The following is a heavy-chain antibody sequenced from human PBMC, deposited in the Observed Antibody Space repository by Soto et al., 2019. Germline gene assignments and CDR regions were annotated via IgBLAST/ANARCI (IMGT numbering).Heavy chain of an antibody. CDR2: IYSGGST. Sequence: EVQLVESGGGLVQPGGSLRLSCAASGFTVSSNYMSWVRQAPGKGLEWVSVIYSGGSTYYADSVKGRFTISRDNSNNTLDLQMSSRRAEDTAVYYCARDRRTLYGMDVWGQGTTVTVSS. J-gene: IGHJ6*02. CDR3: ARDRRTLYGMDV. V-gene: IGHV3-66*01. CDR1: GFTVSSNY.